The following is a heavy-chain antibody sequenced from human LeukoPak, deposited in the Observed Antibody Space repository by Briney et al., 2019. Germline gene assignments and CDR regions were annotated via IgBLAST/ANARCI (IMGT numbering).Heavy chain of an antibody. Sequence: SETLSLTCTVAGGSISSHYWSWIRQPPGKGLEWIGYIYYSGSTNYNPSLKSRVTISVDTSKNQFSLKLSSVTAADTAVYYCARAPLRDSGSYSTYFDYWGQGTLVTVSS. CDR3: ARAPLRDSGSYSTYFDY. CDR2: IYYSGST. J-gene: IGHJ4*02. V-gene: IGHV4-59*11. CDR1: GGSISSHY. D-gene: IGHD1-26*01.